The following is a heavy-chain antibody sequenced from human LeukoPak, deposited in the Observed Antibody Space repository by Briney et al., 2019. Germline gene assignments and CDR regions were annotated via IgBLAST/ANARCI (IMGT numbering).Heavy chain of an antibody. V-gene: IGHV1-8*01. Sequence: ASVKVSCKASGYTFTSYDTNWVRQATGQGLEWMGWMNPNSGNTGYAQKFQGRVTMTRNTSISTAYMELSSLRSEDTAVYYCARGNMVRPRGWFDPWGQGTLVTVSS. D-gene: IGHD3-10*01. CDR3: ARGNMVRPRGWFDP. J-gene: IGHJ5*02. CDR1: GYTFTSYD. CDR2: MNPNSGNT.